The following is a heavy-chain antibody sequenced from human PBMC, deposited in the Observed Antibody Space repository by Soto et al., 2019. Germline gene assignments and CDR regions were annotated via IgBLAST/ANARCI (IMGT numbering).Heavy chain of an antibody. D-gene: IGHD2-15*01. CDR2: ISAYNGNT. J-gene: IGHJ4*02. V-gene: IGHV1-18*04. CDR1: GYTFTSYG. Sequence: ASVKVSCKASGYTFTSYGISWVRQAPVQGLEWMGWISAYNGNTNYAQKLQGRLTLTSDMPSRTVYMQLSNLRSDDTAVYYCAGASSRVSSVVAAYWGQGTLVTVSS. CDR3: AGASSRVSSVVAAY.